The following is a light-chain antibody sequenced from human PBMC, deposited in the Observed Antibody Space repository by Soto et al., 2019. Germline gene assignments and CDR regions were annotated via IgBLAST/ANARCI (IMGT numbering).Light chain of an antibody. CDR3: QQYNNWLQT. CDR2: GAS. V-gene: IGKV3-15*01. CDR1: QSVSTN. Sequence: EIVMTQSPATLSVSPGETATLSCRASQSVSTNLAGYQQKLGQPPRLLIYGASARATGTPARFSGSGSGTKFTLTISSLQSEDFGVYYCQQYNNWLQTFGQGTKVEIK. J-gene: IGKJ1*01.